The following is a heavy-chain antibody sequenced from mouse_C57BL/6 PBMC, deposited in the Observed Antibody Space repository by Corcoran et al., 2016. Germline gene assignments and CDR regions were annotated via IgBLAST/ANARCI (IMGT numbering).Heavy chain of an antibody. CDR3: ARYRVWRAMDY. D-gene: IGHD2-10*02. CDR1: GYTFTDYY. J-gene: IGHJ4*01. V-gene: IGHV1-26*01. Sequence: EVQLQQAGPELGKNGASVKISCKASGYTFTDYYMNWVKQSHGKSLEWIGDINPNNGGTSYNQKFKGKATLTVDKSSSTAYMELRSLTSEDSAVYYCARYRVWRAMDYWGHGTSALVSS. CDR2: INPNNGGT.